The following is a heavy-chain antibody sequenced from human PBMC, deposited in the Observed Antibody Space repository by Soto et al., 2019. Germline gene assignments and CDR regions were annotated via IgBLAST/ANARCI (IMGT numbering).Heavy chain of an antibody. D-gene: IGHD3-10*01. CDR1: GGSISSYY. CDR3: ARDYGSGSGHYYYGMDV. Sequence: LSLTCTVSGGSISSYYWSWIRQPPGKGLEWIGYIYYSGSTNYNPSLKSRVTISVDTSKNQFSLKLSSVTAADTAVYYCARDYGSGSGHYYYGMDVWGQGTTVTVSS. J-gene: IGHJ6*02. V-gene: IGHV4-59*01. CDR2: IYYSGST.